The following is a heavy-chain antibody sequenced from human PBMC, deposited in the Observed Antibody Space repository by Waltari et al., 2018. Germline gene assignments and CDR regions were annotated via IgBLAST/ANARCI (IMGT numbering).Heavy chain of an antibody. CDR3: GRDRGRGLYLDS. CDR1: GGSMCDSDW. V-gene: IGHV4-4*02. D-gene: IGHD2-15*01. Sequence: QESGPGLVKASGTLSLPRGVSGGSMCDSDWWNWVRQSPGKGLEWIGQVRRSGRTNYSPSFASRVTVSVDTSKNEFSLKVTSATAADTAVYYCGRDRGRGLYLDSWGPGTLVTV. CDR2: VRRSGRT. J-gene: IGHJ4*02.